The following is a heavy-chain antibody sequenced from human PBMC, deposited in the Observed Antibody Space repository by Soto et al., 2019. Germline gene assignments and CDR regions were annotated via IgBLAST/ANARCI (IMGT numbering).Heavy chain of an antibody. D-gene: IGHD1-1*01. CDR2: NGGAGSNI. CDR3: AKLQLERGISYYYYGMDV. V-gene: IGHV3-23*01. Sequence: HPGGSLRLPCAASGFTLSEYAMNRVLQATGTGLEWVSVNGGAGSNIYYADSVEGRFTISRDDSKNTLYLKMNSPRVEDTAVYYCAKLQLERGISYYYYGMDVWGQGTTVTVSS. J-gene: IGHJ6*02. CDR1: GFTLSEYA.